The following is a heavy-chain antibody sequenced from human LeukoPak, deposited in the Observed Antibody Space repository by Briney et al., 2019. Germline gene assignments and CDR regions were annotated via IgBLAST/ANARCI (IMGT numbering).Heavy chain of an antibody. J-gene: IGHJ5*02. CDR2: ISYDGSNK. CDR3: ARDSACDYYDSSGPGNWFDP. V-gene: IGHV3-30-3*01. D-gene: IGHD3-22*01. Sequence: PGGSLRLSCAASGFTFSSYAMHWVRQAPGKGLEWVAVISYDGSNKYYADSVKGRFTISRDNSKHTLYLQMNSLRAEDTAVYYCARDSACDYYDSSGPGNWFDPWGQGTLVTVSS. CDR1: GFTFSSYA.